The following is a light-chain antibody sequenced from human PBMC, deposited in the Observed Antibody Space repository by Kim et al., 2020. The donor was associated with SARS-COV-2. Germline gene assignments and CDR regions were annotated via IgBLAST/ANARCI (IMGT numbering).Light chain of an antibody. CDR3: MQALQTPNT. CDR2: LGS. CDR1: QSLLHSNGYNY. V-gene: IGKV2-28*01. J-gene: IGKJ1*01. Sequence: EPASISCRSSQSLLHSNGYNYLDWYLQKPGQSPQLLIYLGSNRASGVPDRFSGSGSGTDFTLKISRVEAEDIGVYYCMQALQTPNTFGQGTKVDIK.